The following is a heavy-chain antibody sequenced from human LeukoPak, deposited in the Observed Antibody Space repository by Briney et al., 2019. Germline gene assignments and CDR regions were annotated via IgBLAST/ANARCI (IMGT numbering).Heavy chain of an antibody. CDR2: IKQDGSEK. CDR1: GFTFSNAW. CDR3: ARSDYSSGYNYYFDY. V-gene: IGHV3-7*01. J-gene: IGHJ4*02. D-gene: IGHD6-19*01. Sequence: GGSLRLSCAASGFTFSNAWMSWVRRAPGKGLEWVANIKQDGSEKYYVDSVKGRFTISRDNAKNSLYLQMNSLRAEDTAVYYCARSDYSSGYNYYFDYWGQGTLVTVSS.